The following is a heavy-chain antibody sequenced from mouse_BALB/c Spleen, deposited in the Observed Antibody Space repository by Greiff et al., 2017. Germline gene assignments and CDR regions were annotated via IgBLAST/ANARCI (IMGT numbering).Heavy chain of an antibody. CDR3: ATHYYGSSYWFAY. CDR1: GFTFSSYA. D-gene: IGHD1-1*01. V-gene: IGHV5-6-5*01. CDR2: ISSGGST. Sequence: EVQVVESGGGLVKPGGSLKLSCAASGFTFSSYAMSWVRQTPEKRLEWVASISSGGSTYYPDSVKGRFTISRDNARNILYLQMSSLRSEDTAMYYCATHYYGSSYWFAYWGQGTLVTVSA. J-gene: IGHJ3*01.